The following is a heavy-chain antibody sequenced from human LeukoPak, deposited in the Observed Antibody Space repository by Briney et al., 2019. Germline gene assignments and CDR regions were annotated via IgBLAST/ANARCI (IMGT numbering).Heavy chain of an antibody. CDR1: GVTFSSYG. D-gene: IGHD5-12*01. CDR3: TTKVIRGNSGDDYDD. J-gene: IGHJ4*02. CDR2: ISSDGNDK. V-gene: IGHV3-30*03. Sequence: GGSLRLSCAASGVTFSSYGMHWVRQAPGKGLEWVALISSDGNDKLYGDSVKGRFTISRDDSKSTLYLQMDSLRAEDTAVYYCTTKVIRGNSGDDYDDWGQGTLVTVSS.